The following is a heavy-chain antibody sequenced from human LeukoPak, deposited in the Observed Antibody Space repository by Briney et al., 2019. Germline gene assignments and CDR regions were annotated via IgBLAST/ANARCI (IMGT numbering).Heavy chain of an antibody. CDR2: ISGSGGST. V-gene: IGHV3-23*01. J-gene: IGHJ3*02. CDR3: AKYDSGSYPGPDAFDI. CDR1: GFTFSSYA. D-gene: IGHD1-26*01. Sequence: GGSLRLSCAASGFTFSSYAMSWVRQAPGKGLEWVSAISGSGGSTYYADSVKGRFTISRDNSKNTLYLQMNSLRAEDTAVYYCAKYDSGSYPGPDAFDIWGQGTMVTASS.